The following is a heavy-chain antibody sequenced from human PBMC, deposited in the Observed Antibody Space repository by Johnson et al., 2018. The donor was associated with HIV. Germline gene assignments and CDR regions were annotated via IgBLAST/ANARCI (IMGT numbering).Heavy chain of an antibody. CDR1: GFTFSHNW. CDR2: INHDVSAI. CDR3: GSLGDGHQKGAFEI. Sequence: VQLVESGGDLVQPGDSLRLSCVGSGFTFSHNWMSWVRQAPGKGPEWVANINHDVSAIQYADSVNGRFTISRDNAKRSLFLQMNSLRVEEPAVYFCGSLGDGHQKGAFEICGHGTMVTVSS. V-gene: IGHV3-7*01. D-gene: IGHD3-16*01. J-gene: IGHJ3*02.